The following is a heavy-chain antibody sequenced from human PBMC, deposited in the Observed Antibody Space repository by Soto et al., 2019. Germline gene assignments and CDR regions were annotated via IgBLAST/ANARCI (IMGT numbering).Heavy chain of an antibody. V-gene: IGHV1-69*01. D-gene: IGHD2-2*01. CDR3: AGGKYEYYYYYYGMDV. J-gene: IGHJ6*02. Sequence: QVQLVQSGAEVKKPGSSVKVSCKASGGTFSSYAISWVRQAPGQGLEWMGGIIPIFGTANYAQKFQGGVTSTADESPRTEDMELRRLRTEDTTVYYCAGGKYEYYYYYYGMDVWGQGTTVTVSS. CDR2: IIPIFGTA. CDR1: GGTFSSYA.